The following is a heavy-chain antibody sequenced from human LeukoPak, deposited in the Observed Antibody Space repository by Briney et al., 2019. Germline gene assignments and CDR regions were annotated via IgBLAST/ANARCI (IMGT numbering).Heavy chain of an antibody. Sequence: PSETLSLTCAVYGGSFSGYYWSWIRQPPGKGLEWIGSIYYSGSTYYNPSLKSRVTISVDTSKNQFSLKMTSVTAADTAVYYCAGRGAATTYWEDFWGQGTLVTVSS. CDR1: GGSFSGYY. V-gene: IGHV4-34*01. CDR2: IYYSGST. J-gene: IGHJ4*02. CDR3: AGRGAATTYWEDF. D-gene: IGHD5-12*01.